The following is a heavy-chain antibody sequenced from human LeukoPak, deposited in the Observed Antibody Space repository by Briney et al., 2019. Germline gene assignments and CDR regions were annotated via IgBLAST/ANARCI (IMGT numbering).Heavy chain of an antibody. CDR3: ARGAIDYYYYGMDV. CDR1: GYTFTSYD. Sequence: GASVKVSCKASGYTFTSYDINWVRQATGQGLEWMGWMNPNSGNTGYAQKFQGRVTMTRNTSISTAYMELSSLRSEDTAVYYCARGAIDYYYYGMDVWGQGTTVTVSS. D-gene: IGHD2-2*01. J-gene: IGHJ6*02. CDR2: MNPNSGNT. V-gene: IGHV1-8*01.